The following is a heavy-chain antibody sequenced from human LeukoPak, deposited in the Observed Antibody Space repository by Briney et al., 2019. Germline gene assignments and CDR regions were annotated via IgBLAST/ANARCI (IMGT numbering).Heavy chain of an antibody. J-gene: IGHJ6*03. CDR2: ISWDGGST. Sequence: GGSLRLSCAASGFTFDDYAMHWLRQAPGKGLEWVSLISWDGGSTYYADSVKGRFTISRDNSKNSLYLQMNSLRAEDTALYYCAKGSESYNDILTGYYRTYYYYMDVWGKGTTVTVSS. CDR3: AKGSESYNDILTGYYRTYYYYMDV. D-gene: IGHD3-9*01. CDR1: GFTFDDYA. V-gene: IGHV3-43D*03.